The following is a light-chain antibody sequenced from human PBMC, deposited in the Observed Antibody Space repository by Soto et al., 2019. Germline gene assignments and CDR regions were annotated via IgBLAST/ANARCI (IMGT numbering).Light chain of an antibody. V-gene: IGLV2-14*03. CDR2: DVS. Sequence: QSALTQPASVSGSPGQSITISCTGTSSDVGGYNYVSWYQQHPGKAPKLMIYDVSNRPSGVSNRFSGSKYGNTASLTISGLQAEDEADYYCSLYTSSSLHVFGTGTKVTVL. J-gene: IGLJ1*01. CDR3: SLYTSSSLHV. CDR1: SSDVGGYNY.